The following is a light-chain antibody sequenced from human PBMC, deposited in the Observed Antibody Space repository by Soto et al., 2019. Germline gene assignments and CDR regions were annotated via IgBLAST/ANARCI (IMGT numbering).Light chain of an antibody. J-gene: IGKJ4*01. V-gene: IGKV2-28*01. CDR1: QSLLQNNGNNQ. CDR3: MQVLQTPPT. CDR2: LGS. Sequence: EIVMTQSPLSLPVTPGEPASISCRSSQSLLQNNGNNQLGWVLQKPGQSPQLLMYLGSSRASGVPDRFSVSGSGTDLTLKISRVEPEDVGVYYCMQVLQTPPTFGGGTKVEIK.